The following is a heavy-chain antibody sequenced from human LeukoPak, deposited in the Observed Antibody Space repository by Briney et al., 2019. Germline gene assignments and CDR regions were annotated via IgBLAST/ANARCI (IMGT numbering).Heavy chain of an antibody. D-gene: IGHD4-11*01. CDR1: GFTFSSYS. V-gene: IGHV3-7*01. CDR2: IKQDGSEK. Sequence: RGGSLRLSCAASGFTFSSYSMNWVRQAPGKGLEWVANIKQDGSEKHYVDSVRGRFTISRDNTKNSLYLQVNSLRAEDTAVYYCARDRRWTATTVTYFDYWGQGTLVTVSS. CDR3: ARDRRWTATTVTYFDY. J-gene: IGHJ4*02.